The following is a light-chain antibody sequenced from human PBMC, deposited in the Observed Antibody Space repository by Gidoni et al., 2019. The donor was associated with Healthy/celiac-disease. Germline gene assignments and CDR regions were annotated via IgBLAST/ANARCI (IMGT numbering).Light chain of an antibody. Sequence: DIVKTQSPDSLAVSLGERATINCKSSQSVLYSSNNKNYLAWYQQKPGQPPKLLIYWASTRDSGVPDRFSGSGSGTDFTLTISSLQAEDVAVYYCQQYYSTPPFTFGPGTKVDIK. CDR3: QQYYSTPPFT. CDR1: QSVLYSSNNKNY. V-gene: IGKV4-1*01. CDR2: WAS. J-gene: IGKJ3*01.